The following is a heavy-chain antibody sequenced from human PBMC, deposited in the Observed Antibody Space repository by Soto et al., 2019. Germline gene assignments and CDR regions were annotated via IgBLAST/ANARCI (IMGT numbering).Heavy chain of an antibody. Sequence: QVQLQESGPGLVKPSETLSLTCTVSGGSIDGRNCAWIRQPPGKGLEWLGYVYYDGGSSYNPSVKXXRXXSLGTSKSQFSLQLRSVSAAVTAVFYCVRKGIGNLHGLVDVWGRGTTVTVSS. V-gene: IGHV4-59*08. CDR1: GGSIDGRN. CDR3: VRKGIGNLHGLVDV. J-gene: IGHJ6*02. D-gene: IGHD3-10*01. CDR2: VYYDGGS.